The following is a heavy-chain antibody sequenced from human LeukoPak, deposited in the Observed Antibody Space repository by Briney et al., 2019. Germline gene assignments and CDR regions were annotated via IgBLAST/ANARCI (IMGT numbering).Heavy chain of an antibody. CDR1: GFTFSSLA. J-gene: IGHJ4*02. Sequence: GGSLRLSCTASGFTFSSLAMTWVRQAPGKGLEWVSTIRSNGDTTYNADSVKGRFTISRDNSKNTLYLELNSLRVEDTATCYCAKGQELDDGVFDSWGQGTMVTVSS. D-gene: IGHD1-1*01. V-gene: IGHV3-23*01. CDR2: IRSNGDTT. CDR3: AKGQELDDGVFDS.